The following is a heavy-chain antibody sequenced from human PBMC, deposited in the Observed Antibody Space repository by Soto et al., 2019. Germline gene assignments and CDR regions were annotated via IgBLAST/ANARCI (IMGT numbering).Heavy chain of an antibody. CDR1: GGSISSYY. V-gene: IGHV4-59*01. CDR3: ARKRDSSGYLYYYYGMDV. J-gene: IGHJ6*02. CDR2: IYYSGST. Sequence: PSETLSLTCTVSGGSISSYYWSWIRQPPGKGLEWIGYIYYSGSTNYNPSLKSRVTISVDTSKNQFSLKLSSVTAADTAVYYCARKRDSSGYLYYYYGMDVWGQGTTVTVSS. D-gene: IGHD3-22*01.